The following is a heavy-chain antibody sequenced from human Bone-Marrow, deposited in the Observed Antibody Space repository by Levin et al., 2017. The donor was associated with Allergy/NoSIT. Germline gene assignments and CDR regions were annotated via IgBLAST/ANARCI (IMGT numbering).Heavy chain of an antibody. CDR1: GYTFTDYG. J-gene: IGHJ6*02. CDR3: ARCGLGFLDYYGMDV. V-gene: IGHV1-18*01. Sequence: GESLKISCKASGYTFTDYGISWVRQAPGQGLEWMGWISAYNGDRNSAQKLQGRVTMTTDTSTSTAYMELRSLRSDDTAVYYCARCGLGFLDYYGMDVWGRGTTVTVSS. D-gene: IGHD3-3*01. CDR2: ISAYNGDR.